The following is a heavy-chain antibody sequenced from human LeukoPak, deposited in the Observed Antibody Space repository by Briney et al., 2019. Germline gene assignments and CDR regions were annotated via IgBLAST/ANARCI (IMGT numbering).Heavy chain of an antibody. V-gene: IGHV4-39*07. Sequence: KTSETLSLTCTVSGGSISSSNYHWGWVRQPPGKGLEWIGSIFYSGSTFYNSSLKSRVTISINTSKNHFSLNLSYVTAADTAVYYCARVSVGSTFDSWGQGTLVTVSS. CDR1: GGSISSSNYH. J-gene: IGHJ4*02. D-gene: IGHD1-26*01. CDR3: ARVSVGSTFDS. CDR2: IFYSGST.